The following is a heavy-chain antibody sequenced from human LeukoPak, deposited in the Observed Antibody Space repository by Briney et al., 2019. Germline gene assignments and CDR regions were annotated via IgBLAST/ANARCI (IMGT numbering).Heavy chain of an antibody. D-gene: IGHD1-20*01. J-gene: IGHJ1*01. CDR2: INHSGST. V-gene: IGHV4-34*03. CDR3: NPYKWDDELLQF. Sequence: SETLSLTCAVYGGSFSGYYWSWIRQPPGKGLEWIGEINHSGSTNYNPSLNSRVIISVDTSKNQIPLNLSSVTAADTAVYYCNPYKWDDELLQFWGQGTLVTVSS. CDR1: GGSFSGYY.